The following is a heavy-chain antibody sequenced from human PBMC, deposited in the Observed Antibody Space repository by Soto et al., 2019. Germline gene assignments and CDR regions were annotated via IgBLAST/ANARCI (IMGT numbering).Heavy chain of an antibody. Sequence: SEPLSLTCAVDGGSFSGYYWSWIRQPPGKGLEWIGEINHSGSTNYNPSLKSRVTISVDTSKNQFSLKLSSVTAADTAVYYCAGIWYGSGSYYNPELNSPIDYWGQGTLVTVSS. CDR3: AGIWYGSGSYYNPELNSPIDY. D-gene: IGHD3-10*01. CDR2: INHSGST. J-gene: IGHJ4*02. CDR1: GGSFSGYY. V-gene: IGHV4-34*01.